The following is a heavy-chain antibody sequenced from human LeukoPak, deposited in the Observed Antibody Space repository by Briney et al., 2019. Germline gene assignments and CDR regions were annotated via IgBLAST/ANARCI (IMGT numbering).Heavy chain of an antibody. CDR2: VSWDGGST. Sequence: GGSLRLSCAASGFTFDDYAMHWVRQAPGKGLEWVSLVSWDGGSTYFADSVKGRFTISRDNSKSSLYLQMNSLRAEDTALYYCAKESYVLGSHFDYWGQGTLVTVSS. J-gene: IGHJ4*02. CDR1: GFTFDDYA. V-gene: IGHV3-43D*04. CDR3: AKESYVLGSHFDY. D-gene: IGHD1-1*01.